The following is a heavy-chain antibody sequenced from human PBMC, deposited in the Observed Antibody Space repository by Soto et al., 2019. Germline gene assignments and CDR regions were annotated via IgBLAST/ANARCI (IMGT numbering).Heavy chain of an antibody. CDR3: ASHGYSCGGGYFAC. CDR2: IYSGGSA. D-gene: IGHD5-18*01. Sequence: EVQLVESGGGLVQPGGSLRLSCAASGFTVSSNYMSWVRQAPGKGLEWVSVIYSGGSAYYADSVKGRFTISRDNSKNTLYLQMNSLRAEGTAVYYCASHGYSCGGGYFACWGQGTLVTVSS. J-gene: IGHJ4*02. CDR1: GFTVSSNY. V-gene: IGHV3-66*04.